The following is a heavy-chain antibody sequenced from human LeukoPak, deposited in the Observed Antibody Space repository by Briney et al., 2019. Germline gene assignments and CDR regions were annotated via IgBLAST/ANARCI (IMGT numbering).Heavy chain of an antibody. V-gene: IGHV3-7*03. J-gene: IGHJ4*02. CDR1: GFSFSSYW. CDR3: ASGLELDY. CDR2: IKQDGSEK. Sequence: GGSLRLSCAASGFSFSSYWMRWVRQAPGKGLEWVANIKQDGSEKNYVDSVKGRFTISRDNAKNSLYLQMNSLRAEDTAVYYCASGLELDYWGQGTLVTVSS.